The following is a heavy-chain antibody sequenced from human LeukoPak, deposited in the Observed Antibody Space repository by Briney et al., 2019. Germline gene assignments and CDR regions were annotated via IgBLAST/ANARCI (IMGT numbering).Heavy chain of an antibody. J-gene: IGHJ3*02. Sequence: SETLSLTCAVSGGSFSGYYWSWIRQPPGKGLEWIGEINHSGSTNYNPSLKSRVTISVDTSKNQFSLKLSSVTAADTAVYYCVKYSSSWSDAFDIWGQGTMVTVSS. CDR3: VKYSSSWSDAFDI. D-gene: IGHD6-13*01. CDR1: GGSFSGYY. CDR2: INHSGST. V-gene: IGHV4-34*03.